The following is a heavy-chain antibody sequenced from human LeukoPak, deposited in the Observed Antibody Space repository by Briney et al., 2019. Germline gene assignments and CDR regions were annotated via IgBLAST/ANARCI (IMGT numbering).Heavy chain of an antibody. J-gene: IGHJ4*02. CDR1: GFTFSDYY. CDR2: ISSSGSTI. V-gene: IGHV3-11*04. CDR3: ARDLSGVTGYTYGRGIDY. Sequence: AGGSLRLSCAASGFTFSDYYMSWIRQAPGKGLEWVSYISSSGSTIYYADSAKGRFTISRDNAKNSLYLQMNSLRAEDTAVYYCARDLSGVTGYTYGRGIDYWGQGTLVTVSS. D-gene: IGHD5-18*01.